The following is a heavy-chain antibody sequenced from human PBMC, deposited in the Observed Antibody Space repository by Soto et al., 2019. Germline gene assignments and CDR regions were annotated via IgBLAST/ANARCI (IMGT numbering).Heavy chain of an antibody. CDR1: GGSISSYF. V-gene: IGHV4-59*01. D-gene: IGHD6-13*01. J-gene: IGHJ4*02. CDR2: VYYTGTT. CDR3: ARDLAAVPRAFDY. Sequence: TSETLSLTCTVSGGSISSYFYIWVRQPPGKGLEWIGSVYYTGTTDYNPSPKSRVTISVDTSKTQFSLNLRSVTAADTAVYYCARDLAAVPRAFDYWGRGTLVTVS.